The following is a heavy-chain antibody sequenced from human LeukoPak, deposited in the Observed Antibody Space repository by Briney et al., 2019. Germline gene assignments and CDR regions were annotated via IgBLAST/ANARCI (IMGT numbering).Heavy chain of an antibody. Sequence: SETLSLTCTVSGGSISSSSYYWGWIRQPPGKGLEWIGSIYYSGSTYYNPSLNSRVTISVDTSKNQFSLKLISVTAADTAVYYCARLQAYYYDSSGYPGNDAFDIWGQGTMVTVSS. D-gene: IGHD3-22*01. CDR2: IYYSGST. J-gene: IGHJ3*02. CDR1: GGSISSSSYY. CDR3: ARLQAYYYDSSGYPGNDAFDI. V-gene: IGHV4-39*01.